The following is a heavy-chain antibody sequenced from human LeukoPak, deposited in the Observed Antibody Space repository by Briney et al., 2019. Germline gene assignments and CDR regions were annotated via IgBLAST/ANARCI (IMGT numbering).Heavy chain of an antibody. D-gene: IGHD3/OR15-3a*01. V-gene: IGHV1-2*02. CDR1: VYTFTGYY. Sequence: ASVTVSCTASVYTFTGYYMHWVRQAPGQGLEWMGWINANSGGTNYAQKFQGRVTMTRDTSISTAYRELSGLRSDDTAVYYCARDFWTGYYLEYWGQGTLVTVSS. CDR2: INANSGGT. J-gene: IGHJ4*02. CDR3: ARDFWTGYYLEY.